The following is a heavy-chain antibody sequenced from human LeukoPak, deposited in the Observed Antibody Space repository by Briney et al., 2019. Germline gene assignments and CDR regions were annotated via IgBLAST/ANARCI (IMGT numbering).Heavy chain of an antibody. V-gene: IGHV1-69*05. J-gene: IGHJ4*02. D-gene: IGHD6-6*01. CDR2: IIPIFGTA. Sequence: GSSVKVSCKASGGTFSSYAISWVRQAPGQGLEWMGGIIPIFGTANYAQKFQGRVTITTDESTSTAYMELSSLRSEDTAVYYCATQIADRPYDGFDYWGQGTLVTVSS. CDR1: GGTFSSYA. CDR3: ATQIADRPYDGFDY.